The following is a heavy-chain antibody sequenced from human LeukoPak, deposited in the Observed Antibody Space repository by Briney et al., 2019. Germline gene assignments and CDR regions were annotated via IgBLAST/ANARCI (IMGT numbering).Heavy chain of an antibody. Sequence: SETLSLTCTVSGGSVSSYYWSWTRQPPGRGLEWIGYLSHSGSSDSNPSLKSRVTILVDTSKNQFSLKLTSVTAADTAVYYCARARYANAWYAFDIWGQGTMVTVSS. CDR2: LSHSGSS. D-gene: IGHD2-2*01. CDR1: GGSVSSYY. J-gene: IGHJ3*02. V-gene: IGHV4-59*02. CDR3: ARARYANAWYAFDI.